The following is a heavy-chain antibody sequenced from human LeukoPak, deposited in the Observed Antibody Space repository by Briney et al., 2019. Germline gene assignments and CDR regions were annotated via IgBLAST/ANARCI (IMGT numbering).Heavy chain of an antibody. V-gene: IGHV4-34*01. CDR3: ARKSIVGAGRNPYDY. Sequence: SETLSLTCAVHGGSFSGYYWSWIRQPPGKGLEWIGEMDHSGRTNSNLSLKSRVTISVDMSRNQFSLRLSSVTAADTAVYYCARKSIVGAGRNPYDYWDQGILVTVSS. J-gene: IGHJ4*02. D-gene: IGHD2-15*01. CDR2: MDHSGRT. CDR1: GGSFSGYY.